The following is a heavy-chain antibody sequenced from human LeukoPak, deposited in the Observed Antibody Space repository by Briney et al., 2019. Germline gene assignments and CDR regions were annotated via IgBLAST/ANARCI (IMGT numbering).Heavy chain of an antibody. CDR2: FDPEDGET. V-gene: IGHV1-24*01. Sequence: ASVKVSCKVSGYTLTELSMHWVRQAPGKGLEWMGGFDPEDGETIYAQKFQGRVTMTEDTSTDTAYMELSSLRSEDTAVYYCATLRGFDWLEGPDYWGQGTLVTVSS. CDR1: GYTLTELS. CDR3: ATLRGFDWLEGPDY. D-gene: IGHD3-9*01. J-gene: IGHJ4*02.